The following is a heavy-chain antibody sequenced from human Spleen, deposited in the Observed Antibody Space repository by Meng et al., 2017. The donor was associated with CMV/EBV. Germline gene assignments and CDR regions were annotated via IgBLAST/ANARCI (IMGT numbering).Heavy chain of an antibody. J-gene: IGHJ3*02. V-gene: IGHV4-39*07. Sequence: SETLSLTCTVSGGSISSSTYYWSWIRQPPGKGLEWIGNIYYSGSTYYTPSLRSRVTISVDTSKNHFSLKLNSVTAADTAVYYCARPRLKAARLREPDVFDIWGQGTMVTVSS. CDR3: ARPRLKAARLREPDVFDI. CDR1: GGSISSSTYY. CDR2: IYYSGST. D-gene: IGHD6-6*01.